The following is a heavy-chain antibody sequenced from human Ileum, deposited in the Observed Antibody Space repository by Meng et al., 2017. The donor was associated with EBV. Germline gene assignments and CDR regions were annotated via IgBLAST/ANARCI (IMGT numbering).Heavy chain of an antibody. CDR2: IYQSGST. V-gene: IGHV4-4*02. D-gene: IGHD3-9*01. CDR3: AREGGSFDILTGYDI. CDR1: GGAVSSGNW. J-gene: IGHJ4*02. Sequence: QVQLQESGPGVVKPSGSLSLTGAGLGGAVSSGNWWSWVRQSPGKGLEWIGEIYQSGSTNYNPSLESRVTISLDKSENQLSLRLTSVTAADTAVYYCAREGGSFDILTGYDIWGQGTLVTVSS.